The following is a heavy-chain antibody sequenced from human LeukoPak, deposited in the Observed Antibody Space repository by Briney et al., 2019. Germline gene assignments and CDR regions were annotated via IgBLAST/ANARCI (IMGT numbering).Heavy chain of an antibody. J-gene: IGHJ4*02. CDR2: IYPGDSDT. V-gene: IGHV5-51*01. CDR3: ARPSGSGWYREYYFDY. CDR1: GYSFTSYW. D-gene: IGHD6-19*01. Sequence: GESLKISCKGSGYSFTSYWIGWVRQMPWKGLEWMGIIYPGDSDTRYSPSFQGQVTISADKSISTAYLQWSSLKASDTAMYYCARPSGSGWYREYYFDYWGQGTLVTVSS.